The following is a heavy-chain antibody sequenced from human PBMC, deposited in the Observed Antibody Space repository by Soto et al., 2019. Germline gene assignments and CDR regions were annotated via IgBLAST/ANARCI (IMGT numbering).Heavy chain of an antibody. CDR3: ARGTLWFGVYYYGMDV. CDR1: GFTFSSYG. V-gene: IGHV3-33*01. Sequence: GGSLRLSCAASGFTFSSYGMHWVRQAPGKGLEWVAVIWYDGSNKYYADSVKGRFTISRDNSKNTLYLQMNSLRAEDTAVYYCARGTLWFGVYYYGMDVRGQGTTVTVSS. D-gene: IGHD3-10*01. CDR2: IWYDGSNK. J-gene: IGHJ6*02.